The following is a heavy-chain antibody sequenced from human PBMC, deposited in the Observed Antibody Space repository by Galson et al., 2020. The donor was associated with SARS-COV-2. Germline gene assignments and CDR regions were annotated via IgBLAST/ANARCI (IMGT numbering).Heavy chain of an antibody. Sequence: GGSLRLSCTASGFTFGDYAMSWFRQAPGKGLEWVGFIRSKAYGGTTEYAASVKDRFTISRDDSKSIAYLQMNSLKTEDTAVYYCTRVFKDYGDYDWFDPWGQGTLVTVSS. V-gene: IGHV3-49*03. CDR2: IRSKAYGGTT. J-gene: IGHJ5*02. D-gene: IGHD4-17*01. CDR1: GFTFGDYA. CDR3: TRVFKDYGDYDWFDP.